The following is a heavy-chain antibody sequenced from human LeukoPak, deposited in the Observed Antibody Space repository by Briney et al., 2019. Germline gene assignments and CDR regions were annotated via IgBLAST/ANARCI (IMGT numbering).Heavy chain of an antibody. CDR2: ISWNSGSI. CDR3: AKGQQQLANDAFDI. V-gene: IGHV3-9*03. J-gene: IGHJ3*02. CDR1: GFTFDDYA. Sequence: SGGSLRLSCAASGFTFDDYAMHWVRQAPGKGLEWVSGISWNSGSIGYADSVKGRFTISSDNAKNSLYLQMNSLRAEDMALYYCAKGQQQLANDAFDIWGQGTMVTVSS. D-gene: IGHD6-13*01.